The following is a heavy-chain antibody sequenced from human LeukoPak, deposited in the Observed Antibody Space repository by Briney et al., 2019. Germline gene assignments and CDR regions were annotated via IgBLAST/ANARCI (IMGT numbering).Heavy chain of an antibody. Sequence: GGSLRLSCAASGFTFSGYWMTWVRQAPGKGLEWVANIKQDGSDKHYVDSVKSRFIISRDNAKNSLYLQMNSLRAEDSAVYYCARAGYTYITLYYWGQGTLVTVSS. CDR3: ARAGYTYITLYY. D-gene: IGHD5-18*01. J-gene: IGHJ4*02. CDR1: GFTFSGYW. CDR2: IKQDGSDK. V-gene: IGHV3-7*01.